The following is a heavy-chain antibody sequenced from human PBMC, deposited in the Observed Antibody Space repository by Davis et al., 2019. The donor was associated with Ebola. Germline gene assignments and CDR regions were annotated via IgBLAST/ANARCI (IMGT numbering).Heavy chain of an antibody. CDR1: GFTFSSYG. Sequence: GGSLRLSCAASGFTFSSYGMHWVRQAPGKGLEWVAAISYDGSNKYYADSVKGRFTISRDNSKNTLYLQMNSLRAEDTAVYYCAKSTSNWYFDLWGRGTLVTVSS. V-gene: IGHV3-30*18. CDR2: ISYDGSNK. J-gene: IGHJ2*01. D-gene: IGHD1-1*01. CDR3: AKSTSNWYFDL.